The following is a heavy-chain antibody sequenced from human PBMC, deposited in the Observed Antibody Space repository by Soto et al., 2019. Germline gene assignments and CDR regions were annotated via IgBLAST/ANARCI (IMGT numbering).Heavy chain of an antibody. CDR1: GYRFTNSW. J-gene: IGHJ4*02. CDR2: IYPADSDT. Sequence: PGESLKISCKGSGYRFTNSWIGWVRQMPGKGLEWMGIIYPADSDTRYSPSFQGQVTMSADKSISTAYLQWSSLKASDTAMYYCARRRGSDFDYWGQGTLVTVSS. D-gene: IGHD3-10*01. V-gene: IGHV5-51*01. CDR3: ARRRGSDFDY.